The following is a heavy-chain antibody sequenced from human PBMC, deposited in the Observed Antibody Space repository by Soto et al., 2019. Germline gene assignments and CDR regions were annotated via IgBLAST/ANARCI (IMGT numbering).Heavy chain of an antibody. V-gene: IGHV4-61*01. CDR3: ARGWLPSPNLRFDA. Sequence: QVQLQQSVPGLLTPSETLSITCTVSGGSVTSRNYYWRWIRQPPGQGLERIGYLYYSGSTNYNPSLKSRVTTSSDASKNQFALKLSSVTAADTSVYYWARGWLPSPNLRFDAWGQGILGTVSS. J-gene: IGHJ5*02. CDR1: GGSVTSRNYY. CDR2: LYYSGST. D-gene: IGHD3-22*01.